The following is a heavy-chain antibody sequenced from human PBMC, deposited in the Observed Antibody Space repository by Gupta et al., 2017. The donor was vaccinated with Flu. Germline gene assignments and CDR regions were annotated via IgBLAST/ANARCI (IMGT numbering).Heavy chain of an antibody. Sequence: EVQLLESGGGLVQPGGSLRLSCEASGFTFSSYAMSWVREAPGKGLELVSAIRGSGGSTYYAESVKGRGTISRDNSKNTLYLKMKSLRAEETAVYYGANVGGSIVGGGAATPRFDHWGQGTLVTVSS. CDR1: GFTFSSYA. CDR2: IRGSGGST. J-gene: IGHJ4*02. CDR3: ANVGGSIVGGGAATPRFDH. V-gene: IGHV3-23*01. D-gene: IGHD2-15*01.